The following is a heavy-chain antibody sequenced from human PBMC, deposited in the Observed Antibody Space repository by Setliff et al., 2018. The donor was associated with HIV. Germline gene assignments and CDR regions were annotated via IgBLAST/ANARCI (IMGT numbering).Heavy chain of an antibody. D-gene: IGHD3-10*01. CDR2: IYDSGST. CDR1: GGSISSDY. CDR3: ARAIGIISLYYFDS. Sequence: SETLSLTCTVSGGSISSDYWSWIRQPPGKGMEWIGFIYDSGSTNYNPSLESRVTISVDTSKNQFSLKLSSVTAADTAVYYCARAIGIISLYYFDSWGQGTLVTSPQ. V-gene: IGHV4-59*01. J-gene: IGHJ4*02.